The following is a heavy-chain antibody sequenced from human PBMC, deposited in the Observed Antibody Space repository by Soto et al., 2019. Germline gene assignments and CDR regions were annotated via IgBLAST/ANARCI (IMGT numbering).Heavy chain of an antibody. Sequence: QLQLQESGSGLVKPSQTLSLTCAVSGVSISSDGYSWSWLRQPPGKGLEWIGFIYQSGSTYYNPSLKSRGTMSVDRSKNQFALKLTAVTAADTAVYYCARAYYDFWTSYHYGMDVWGQGTTVTVSS. CDR3: ARAYYDFWTSYHYGMDV. D-gene: IGHD3-3*01. CDR2: IYQSGST. CDR1: GVSISSDGYS. J-gene: IGHJ6*02. V-gene: IGHV4-30-2*01.